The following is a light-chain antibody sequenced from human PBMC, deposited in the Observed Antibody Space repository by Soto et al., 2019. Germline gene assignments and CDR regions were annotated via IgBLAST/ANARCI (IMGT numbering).Light chain of an antibody. Sequence: DFVMTQSPDSLVVSPGERATINCKSSQSVLYSSNNKNYLAWYQQKPGQPPKLLISWASTRESGVPDRFSGSGSGTDFTLTISSLQAEDVAVYYCQQYYSTPLTFGGGTKVEIK. J-gene: IGKJ4*01. CDR3: QQYYSTPLT. V-gene: IGKV4-1*01. CDR1: QSVLYSSNNKNY. CDR2: WAS.